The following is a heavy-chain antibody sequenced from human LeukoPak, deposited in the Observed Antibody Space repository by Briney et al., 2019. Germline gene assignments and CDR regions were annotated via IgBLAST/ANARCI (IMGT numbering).Heavy chain of an antibody. CDR3: ARDADLLLWFGELFPFDI. Sequence: ASVKVSCKASGYTFTSYYTHWVRQAPGQGLEWMGWISAYNGNTNYAQKLQGRVTMTTDTSTSTAYMELRSLRSDDTAVYYCARDADLLLWFGELFPFDIWGQGTMVTVSS. D-gene: IGHD3-10*01. CDR1: GYTFTSYY. V-gene: IGHV1-18*04. J-gene: IGHJ3*02. CDR2: ISAYNGNT.